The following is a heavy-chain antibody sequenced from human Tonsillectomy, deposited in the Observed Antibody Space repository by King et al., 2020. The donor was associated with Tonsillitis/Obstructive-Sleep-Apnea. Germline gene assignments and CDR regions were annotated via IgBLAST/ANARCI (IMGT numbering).Heavy chain of an antibody. D-gene: IGHD6-13*01. J-gene: IGHJ4*02. CDR1: GFIVNDHA. CDR2: INWNGATV. CDR3: IKCIAPGRLDS. V-gene: IGHV3-9*01. Sequence: VQLVESGGGLAQPGRSLRLTCAASGFIVNDHAMHWVRQVPGKGLEWVSGINWNGATVGYAESVRGRFTISRDNAKNSLFRQMHNLRAEDTALYYCIKCIAPGRLDSWRQGTLVTVSS.